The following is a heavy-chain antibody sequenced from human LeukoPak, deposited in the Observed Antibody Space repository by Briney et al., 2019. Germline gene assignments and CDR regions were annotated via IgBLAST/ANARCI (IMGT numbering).Heavy chain of an antibody. D-gene: IGHD6-13*01. Sequence: GGSLRLSCAASGFTFSSYSMNWVRQAPGKGLEWVSSISSSSSYIYYADSVKGRFTISRDNAKNSLYLQMNSLRAEDTAVYYCARPPPYSSSWYGGYDYWGQGTLVTVSS. V-gene: IGHV3-21*01. J-gene: IGHJ4*02. CDR2: ISSSSSYI. CDR3: ARPPPYSSSWYGGYDY. CDR1: GFTFSSYS.